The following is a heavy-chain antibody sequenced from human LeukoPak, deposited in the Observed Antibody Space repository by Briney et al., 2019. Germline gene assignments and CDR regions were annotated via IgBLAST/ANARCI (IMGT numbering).Heavy chain of an antibody. CDR3: ALGYCINGVCYGLDY. CDR2: IYCSGST. CDR1: GGSISSYY. V-gene: IGHV4-59*01. Sequence: SETLSLTCTVSGGSISSYYWSWIRHPPGKGLEWIVYIYCSGSTMYNPSLKSRVTISVDTSKKQFSLKLRSVTAADTAVYYCALGYCINGVCYGLDYWGQGTLVTVSS. D-gene: IGHD2-8*01. J-gene: IGHJ4*02.